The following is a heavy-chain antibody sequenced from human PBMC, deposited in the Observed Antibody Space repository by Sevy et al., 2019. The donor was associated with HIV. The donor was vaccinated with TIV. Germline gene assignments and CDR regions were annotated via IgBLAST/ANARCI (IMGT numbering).Heavy chain of an antibody. CDR3: AKVLGGSWYPDWFDP. Sequence: GGSLRLSCAASGFTFSSYAMSWVRHAPGKGLEWVSAISGSGGSTYYADSVKGRFAISRDNSKNTLYLQMNSLGAEDTAVYYCAKVLGGSWYPDWFDPWGQGTLVTVSS. J-gene: IGHJ5*02. CDR2: ISGSGGST. CDR1: GFTFSSYA. V-gene: IGHV3-23*01. D-gene: IGHD6-13*01.